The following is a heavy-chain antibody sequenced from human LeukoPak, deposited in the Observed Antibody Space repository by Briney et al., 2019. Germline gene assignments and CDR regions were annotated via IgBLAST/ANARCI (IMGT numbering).Heavy chain of an antibody. Sequence: ASVKVSCKASGGTFSSYAISWVRQAPGQGLEWMGRIIPILGIANYAQKFQGRVTITAEESTSTAYMELSSLRSEDTAVYYCASPRRAVTTFRLDYWGQGTLVTVSS. V-gene: IGHV1-69*04. CDR1: GGTFSSYA. CDR3: ASPRRAVTTFRLDY. J-gene: IGHJ4*02. CDR2: IIPILGIA. D-gene: IGHD4-17*01.